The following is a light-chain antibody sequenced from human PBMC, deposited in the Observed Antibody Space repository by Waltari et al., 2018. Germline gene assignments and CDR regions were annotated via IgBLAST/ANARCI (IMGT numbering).Light chain of an antibody. V-gene: IGKV3-20*01. CDR1: QSVSRSR. Sequence: EVVLTQSPGTLSLSPGERATLSCRASQSVSRSRLAWYQQKPGQAPRLLMYAASRRATGIPDRFSGSGTGTDFSLTVSRVDPEDSAVYYCQQYGSSVMYTFGQGTKLEIQ. J-gene: IGKJ2*01. CDR2: AAS. CDR3: QQYGSSVMYT.